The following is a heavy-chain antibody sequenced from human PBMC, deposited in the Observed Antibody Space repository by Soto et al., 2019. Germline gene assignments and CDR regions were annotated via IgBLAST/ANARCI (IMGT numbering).Heavy chain of an antibody. J-gene: IGHJ6*02. V-gene: IGHV4-59*12. CDR1: GGSISSYY. CDR2: IYYSGST. Sequence: SETLSLTCTVSGGSISSYYWSWIRQPPGKGLEWIGYIYYSGSTNYNPSLKSRVTISVDTSKNQISLKLSSVTAADTAVYYCARGATTDYYYNGMDVWGQGTTVTASS. D-gene: IGHD1-1*01. CDR3: ARGATTDYYYNGMDV.